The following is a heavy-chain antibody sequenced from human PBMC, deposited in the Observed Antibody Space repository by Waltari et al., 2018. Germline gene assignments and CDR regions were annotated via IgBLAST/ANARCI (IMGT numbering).Heavy chain of an antibody. Sequence: EVQLVESGGGLVQPGRSLRLSCAASGFTFDDYAMHWVRQAPGKGLEWVSGISWNSGSIGYADSVKGRFTISRDNAKNSLYLQMNSLRAEDMALYYCAKGGGYCSSTSCYEYAFDIWGQGTMVTVSS. V-gene: IGHV3-9*03. D-gene: IGHD2-2*01. CDR1: GFTFDDYA. CDR3: AKGGGYCSSTSCYEYAFDI. J-gene: IGHJ3*02. CDR2: ISWNSGSI.